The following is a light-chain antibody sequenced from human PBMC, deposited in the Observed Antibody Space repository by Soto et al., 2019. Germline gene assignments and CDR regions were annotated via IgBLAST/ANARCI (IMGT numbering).Light chain of an antibody. CDR3: LQDYSYPWT. CDR2: AAS. CDR1: QVIRND. J-gene: IGKJ1*01. V-gene: IGKV1-6*01. Sequence: AIQLTQSPSSLSASVVDRVTITCRASQVIRNDLGWYQQKPGKAPKLLIYAASSLQSGVPSRFSGSASGTDFTLTISSLQHEDFATYYCLQDYSYPWTFGQGTKVDIK.